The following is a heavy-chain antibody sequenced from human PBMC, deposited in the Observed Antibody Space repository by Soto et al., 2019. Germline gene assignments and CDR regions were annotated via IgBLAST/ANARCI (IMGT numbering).Heavy chain of an antibody. D-gene: IGHD6-13*01. V-gene: IGHV3-48*02. CDR1: GFTFSSYS. Sequence: EVQLVESGGGLVQPGGSLRLSCAASGFTFSSYSMNWVRQAPGKGLEWVSYISSSSSTIYYADSVKGRFTISRXXAKXXXXXXXXXXXDEDTAVYYCARVLYSSSWYYFDYWGQGTLVTVSS. CDR2: ISSSSSTI. J-gene: IGHJ4*02. CDR3: ARVLYSSSWYYFDY.